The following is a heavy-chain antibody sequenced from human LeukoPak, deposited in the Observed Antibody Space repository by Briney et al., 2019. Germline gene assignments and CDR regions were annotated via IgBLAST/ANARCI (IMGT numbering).Heavy chain of an antibody. Sequence: GGSLRLSCAASEFTFSSYAMHWVRQAPGKGLEWVAVIWYDGSDKYYADSVRGRFTISRDNPRSTLHLQMNSLRAEDTAVYYCARDSAAGGQLWLTYWGQGTLVTVSS. D-gene: IGHD5-18*01. CDR3: ARDSAAGGQLWLTY. V-gene: IGHV3-33*01. CDR1: EFTFSSYA. CDR2: IWYDGSDK. J-gene: IGHJ4*02.